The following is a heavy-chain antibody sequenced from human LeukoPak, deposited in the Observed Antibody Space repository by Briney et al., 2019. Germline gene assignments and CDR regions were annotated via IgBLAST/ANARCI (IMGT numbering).Heavy chain of an antibody. CDR3: ARDPFTSGDYYDSSGYSGY. CDR2: ISSSSSYI. V-gene: IGHV3-21*01. Sequence: PGGSLRLSCAASGFTFSSYSMNWVRQAPGKGLEWGSSISSSSSYIYYADSVKGRFTISRDNAKISLYLQMNSLRAEDTAVYYCARDPFTSGDYYDSSGYSGYWGQGTLVTVSS. D-gene: IGHD3-22*01. J-gene: IGHJ4*02. CDR1: GFTFSSYS.